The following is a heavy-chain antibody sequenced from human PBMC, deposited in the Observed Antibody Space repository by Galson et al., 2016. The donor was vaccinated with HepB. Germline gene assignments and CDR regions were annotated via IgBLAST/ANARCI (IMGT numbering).Heavy chain of an antibody. J-gene: IGHJ6*02. CDR2: ISTYNDYT. CDR1: GYSFSSYG. V-gene: IGHV1-18*01. Sequence: SVKVSCKASGYSFSSYGITWVRQAPGQGLEWLGWISTYNDYTYYAQRLQGRVSMTTDTSTRTAYMELRSLRSDDTAVYYCAKVGWNPYYYYGMDVWGQGTTVTVSS. D-gene: IGHD1-1*01. CDR3: AKVGWNPYYYYGMDV.